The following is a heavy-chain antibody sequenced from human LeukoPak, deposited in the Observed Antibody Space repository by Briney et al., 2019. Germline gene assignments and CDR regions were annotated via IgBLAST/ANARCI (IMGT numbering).Heavy chain of an antibody. CDR1: GYSFTNYW. J-gene: IGHJ4*02. Sequence: GESLKISCKGSGYSFTNYWIGWVRQMPGKGLEWMGIIYPGDSDMRYSPSFQGQVIISVDKSISTAYLQWSSLKDSDTAMYYCARQRDGYFDYWGQGTLVTVSS. CDR3: ARQRDGYFDY. V-gene: IGHV5-51*01. D-gene: IGHD5-24*01. CDR2: IYPGDSDM.